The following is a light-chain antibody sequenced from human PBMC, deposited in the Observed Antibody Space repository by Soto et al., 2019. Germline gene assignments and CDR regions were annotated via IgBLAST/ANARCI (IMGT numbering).Light chain of an antibody. CDR3: CSYTGTYTWV. Sequence: QSVLTQPRSMSGSPGQSVTISCTGTSSDVGGYNYVSWYQQYPGKAPKFVIYDVNKRPSGVPDRFSGSKSGNTASLTISGLQAEDEADYYCCSYTGTYTWVFGGGTKVTVL. J-gene: IGLJ3*02. V-gene: IGLV2-11*01. CDR2: DVN. CDR1: SSDVGGYNY.